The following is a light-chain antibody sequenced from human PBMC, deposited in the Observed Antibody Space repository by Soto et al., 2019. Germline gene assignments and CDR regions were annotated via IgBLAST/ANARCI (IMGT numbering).Light chain of an antibody. J-gene: IGKJ1*01. CDR1: QSVGSA. Sequence: ETVMTQSPATLSVSPGERATLSCRASQSVGSALAWYQQKPGLPPRLLIYDASTRATGIPARFSGSGSGTEFTLTISSLQPDDFATYYYQQYNSYSTFGQGTKVDIK. CDR3: QQYNSYST. CDR2: DAS. V-gene: IGKV3-15*01.